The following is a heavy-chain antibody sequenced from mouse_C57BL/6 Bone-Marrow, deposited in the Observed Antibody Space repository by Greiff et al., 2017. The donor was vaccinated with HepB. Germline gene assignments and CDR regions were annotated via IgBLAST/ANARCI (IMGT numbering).Heavy chain of an antibody. J-gene: IGHJ3*01. V-gene: IGHV14-4*01. CDR1: GFNIKDDY. Sequence: VQLKESGAELVRPGASVRLSCTASGFNIKDDYMHWVKQRHEQGLEWIGWIDPENGDTEYASKFQSKATITADTSSNTAYLQLSSLTSADTAVYYCTVITTVVGAYWGQGTLVTVSA. D-gene: IGHD1-1*01. CDR2: IDPENGDT. CDR3: TVITTVVGAY.